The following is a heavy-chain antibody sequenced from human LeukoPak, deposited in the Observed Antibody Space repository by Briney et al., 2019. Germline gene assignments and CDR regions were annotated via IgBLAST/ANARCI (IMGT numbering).Heavy chain of an antibody. CDR2: ISSSGSTI. V-gene: IGHV3-48*03. J-gene: IGHJ4*02. D-gene: IGHD4-23*01. Sequence: PGGSLRLSCAASGFNFKYYGMSWVRQAPGKGLEWVSNISSSGSTIYYADSVKGRFTISRDNAKNSLYLQMNSLRAEDTALYYCARGGSYGGYHSYWGQGTLVTVSS. CDR3: ARGGSYGGYHSY. CDR1: GFNFKYYG.